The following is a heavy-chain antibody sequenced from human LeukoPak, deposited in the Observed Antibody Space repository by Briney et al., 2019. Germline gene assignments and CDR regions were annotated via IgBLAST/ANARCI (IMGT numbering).Heavy chain of an antibody. V-gene: IGHV4-59*08. CDR1: GGSISSYH. J-gene: IGHJ4*02. CDR2: IYYSGST. Sequence: PSETLSLTCTVSGGSISSYHWSWIRQPPGKGLEWIGDIYYSGSTNYNPSLKSRVTISVDTSKNQFSLRLSSVTAADTAVYYSARLASGSYGPLTPFDYWGQGTLVTVSS. D-gene: IGHD1-26*01. CDR3: ARLASGSYGPLTPFDY.